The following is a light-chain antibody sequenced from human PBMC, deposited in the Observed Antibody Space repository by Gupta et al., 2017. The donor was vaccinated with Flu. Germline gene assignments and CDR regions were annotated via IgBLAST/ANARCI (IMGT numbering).Light chain of an antibody. V-gene: IGLV1-40*01. CDR3: QSYDSSLSGSYVV. J-gene: IGLJ2*01. CDR2: GNS. CDR1: SPNIGAGYD. Sequence: QSVLTQPPSVSGAPGQRVPISCTGSSPNIGAGYDVHWYQQLPGTAPKLLIYGNSNRPSGVPDRFSGSKSGTSASLAVTGLQAEDEADYYCQSYDSSLSGSYVVFGGGTKLTVL.